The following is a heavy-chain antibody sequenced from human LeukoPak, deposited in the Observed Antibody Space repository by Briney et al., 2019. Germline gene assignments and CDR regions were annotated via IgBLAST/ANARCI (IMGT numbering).Heavy chain of an antibody. Sequence: SVKVSFKASGGTFSSYAISWVRQAPGQGLEWMGRIIPIFGIANYAQKFQGRVTITADKSTSTAYMELSSLRSEDTAVYYCASPQTVIGVTTDPNYYYYGMDVWGQGTTVTVSS. V-gene: IGHV1-69*04. CDR1: GGTFSSYA. CDR2: IIPIFGIA. D-gene: IGHD4-17*01. CDR3: ASPQTVIGVTTDPNYYYYGMDV. J-gene: IGHJ6*02.